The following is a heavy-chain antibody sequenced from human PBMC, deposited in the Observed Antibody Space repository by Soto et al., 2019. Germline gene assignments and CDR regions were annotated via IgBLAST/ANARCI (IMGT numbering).Heavy chain of an antibody. D-gene: IGHD1-1*01. CDR1: GFTFSNSA. V-gene: IGHV3-23*01. Sequence: GGSLRLSCAASGFTFSNSAMTWVRQAPEKGLEWVSSISGNSGSTYYADSVKGRFTISRDNSKNTLFLQMNSLRAEDTAVYYCAKREQSVGRFDPWGQGTLVTVSS. CDR3: AKREQSVGRFDP. J-gene: IGHJ5*02. CDR2: ISGNSGST.